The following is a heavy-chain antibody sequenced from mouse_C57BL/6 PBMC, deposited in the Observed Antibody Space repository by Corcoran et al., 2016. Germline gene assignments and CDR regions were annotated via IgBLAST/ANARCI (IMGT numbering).Heavy chain of an antibody. V-gene: IGHV1-19*01. CDR2: INPYNGGT. Sequence: EVQLQQSGPVLVKPGASVKMSCKASGYTFTDYYMNWVKQSHGKSLEWIGVINPYNGGTSYNQKFKGKATLTVDKSSSTAYMELNSLTSEDSAVYYCARSHNDVRAMDYWGQGTSGTVSS. CDR1: GYTFTDYY. D-gene: IGHD6-1*01. CDR3: ARSHNDVRAMDY. J-gene: IGHJ4*01.